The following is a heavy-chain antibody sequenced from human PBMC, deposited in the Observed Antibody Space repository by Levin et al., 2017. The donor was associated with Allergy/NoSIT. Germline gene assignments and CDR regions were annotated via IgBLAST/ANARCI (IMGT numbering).Heavy chain of an antibody. CDR2: INGDGSVT. CDR1: GFTFTTFR. J-gene: IGHJ6*02. CDR3: VRGRGGLSV. D-gene: IGHD3-16*01. Sequence: GGSLRLSCAASGFTFTTFRMYWVRQAPGKGLVWVSFINGDGSVTQYADFVKGRFTISRDNAKNTVSLQMDSLRAEDTAVYYCVRGRGGLSVWGQGTTVTVSS. V-gene: IGHV3-74*03.